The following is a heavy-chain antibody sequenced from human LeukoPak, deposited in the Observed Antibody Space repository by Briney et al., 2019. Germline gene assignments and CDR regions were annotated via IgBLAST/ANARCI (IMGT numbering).Heavy chain of an antibody. CDR3: ARDRALDYYDSSGYYYAEYNWFDP. J-gene: IGHJ5*02. D-gene: IGHD3-22*01. CDR2: INPNSGGT. Sequence: ASVKVSCKASGYTFIGYYIHWVRQAPGQGLEWMGCINPNSGGTNYAQKLQGRVTMTTDTSTSTAYMELRSLRSDDTAVYYCARDRALDYYDSSGYYYAEYNWFDPWGQGTLVTVSS. V-gene: IGHV1-2*02. CDR1: GYTFIGYY.